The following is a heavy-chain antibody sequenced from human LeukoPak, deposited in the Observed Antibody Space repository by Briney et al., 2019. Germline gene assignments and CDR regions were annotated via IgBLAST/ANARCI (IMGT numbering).Heavy chain of an antibody. CDR1: GGSFSGYY. J-gene: IGHJ4*02. CDR3: ARGHGSWIDY. CDR2: IYYSGST. D-gene: IGHD6-13*01. V-gene: IGHV4-59*01. Sequence: SETLSLTCAVYGGSFSGYYWSWIRQPPGKGLEWIGYIYYSGSTNYNPSLKSRVTISVDTSKNQFSLKLSSVTAADTAVYYCARGHGSWIDYWGQGTLVTVSS.